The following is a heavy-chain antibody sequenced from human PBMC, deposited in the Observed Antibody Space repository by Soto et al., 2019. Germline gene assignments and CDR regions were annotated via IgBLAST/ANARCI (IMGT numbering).Heavy chain of an antibody. V-gene: IGHV3-33*08. J-gene: IGHJ6*02. D-gene: IGHD3-22*01. CDR2: IWYDGSNK. CDR3: ARVISGYYDSSGYSYGMDV. CDR1: GFKFGSFA. Sequence: FLRVWCGAVGFKFGSFAGRWIRQDQGKGLEWVAVIWYDGSNKYYADSVKGRFTISRDNSKNTLYLQMNSLRAEDTAVYYCARVISGYYDSSGYSYGMDVWGQGTTVTVYS.